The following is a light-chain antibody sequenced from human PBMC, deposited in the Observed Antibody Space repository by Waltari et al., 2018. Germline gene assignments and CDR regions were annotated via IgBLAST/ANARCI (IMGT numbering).Light chain of an antibody. Sequence: QSVLTQPPSASGTPGLRVSISCSGSISNIGAHSVSWSQHLPGPAPKILCYKDDQRPAGVPDRFSGSKSGTSASLAISGLRSADEADYYCAAWDDSLSGRVFGGGTKLTVL. V-gene: IGLV1-47*01. J-gene: IGLJ3*02. CDR2: KDD. CDR3: AAWDDSLSGRV. CDR1: ISNIGAHS.